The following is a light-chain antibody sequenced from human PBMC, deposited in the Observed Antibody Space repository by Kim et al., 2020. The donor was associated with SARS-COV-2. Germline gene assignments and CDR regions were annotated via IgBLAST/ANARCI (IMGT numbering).Light chain of an antibody. Sequence: GDRVTITCRASQSISSWLAWYQQKPGKAPKLLIYDASSLESGVPSRFSGSGSGTEFTLTIRSLQPDDFATYYCQQYNSYSGTFGQGTKVDI. CDR1: QSISSW. V-gene: IGKV1-5*01. J-gene: IGKJ1*01. CDR3: QQYNSYSGT. CDR2: DAS.